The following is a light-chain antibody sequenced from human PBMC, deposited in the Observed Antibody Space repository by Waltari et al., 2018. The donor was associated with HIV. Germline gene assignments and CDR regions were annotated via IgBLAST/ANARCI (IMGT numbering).Light chain of an antibody. CDR1: SSDAGGYNL. CDR3: CAYAGSTTYVI. CDR2: EVS. J-gene: IGLJ2*01. V-gene: IGLV2-23*02. Sequence: QSALTPPAPVSGSPGQSITISCTGTSSDAGGYNLVPWYQQHPGKAPKLLIYEVSKRPSGVSNRFSGSKSGNTASLTISGLQAEDEADYYCCAYAGSTTYVIFGGGTKLTVL.